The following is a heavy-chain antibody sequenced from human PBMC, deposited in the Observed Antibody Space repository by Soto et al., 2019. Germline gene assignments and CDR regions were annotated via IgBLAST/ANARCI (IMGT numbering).Heavy chain of an antibody. D-gene: IGHD3-10*01. CDR3: ASSYGSGYRAFDY. CDR1: GDTFNFYS. CDR2: VNPIVSMS. J-gene: IGHJ4*02. Sequence: QAQLVQSGAEVKRPGSSVKVSCKASGDTFNFYSINWVRQAPGLGLEWMGRVNPIVSMSNYAQKFQGRVTMTADKSTSTAYMELSSLRSEDTAIYYCASSYGSGYRAFDYWGQGAPVTVSS. V-gene: IGHV1-69*02.